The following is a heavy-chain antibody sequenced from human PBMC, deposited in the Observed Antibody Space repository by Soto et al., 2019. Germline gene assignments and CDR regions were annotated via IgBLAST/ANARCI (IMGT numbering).Heavy chain of an antibody. CDR1: GYTFLDFY. V-gene: IGHV1-46*01. CDR2: INPSGGGT. J-gene: IGHJ4*02. CDR3: ARDKPFSADY. Sequence: QVQLVQSGTEVKKPGASVKVSCKASGYTFLDFYIHWVRQAPGQELEWMGFINPSGGGTTYAQQFQGRLTMTRDTSTSTVYMELITLRSEDTAIYYCARDKPFSADYWGQGTLV. D-gene: IGHD3-3*02.